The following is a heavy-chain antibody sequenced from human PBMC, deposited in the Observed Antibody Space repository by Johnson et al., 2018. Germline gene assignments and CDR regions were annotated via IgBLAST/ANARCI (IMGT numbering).Heavy chain of an antibody. J-gene: IGHJ3*02. CDR3: ARSNYYGSDYYNSFDI. CDR1: GGTFSSHS. V-gene: IGHV1-69*09. D-gene: IGHD3-10*01. CDR2: TVPMHGIT. Sequence: QVQLVESGAEVKKPGSSVKVSCKASGGTFSSHSISWVRQAPGQGLEWMGRTVPMHGITTYAQKFQGLVTITADKSTNTAYMELSRLRYEDTAVYYCARSNYYGSDYYNSFDIWGQGTMVTVSS.